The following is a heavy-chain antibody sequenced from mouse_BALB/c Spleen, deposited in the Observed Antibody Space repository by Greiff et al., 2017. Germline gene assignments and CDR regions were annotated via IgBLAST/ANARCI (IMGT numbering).Heavy chain of an antibody. D-gene: IGHD2-14*01. CDR2: INPNNGGT. CDR1: GYTFTSYY. V-gene: IGHV1-26*01. Sequence: VQLQQPGAELVKPGASVKLSCKASGYTFTSYYMYWVKQSHGKSLEWIGGINPNNGGTSYNQKFKGKATLTVDKSSSTAYMELRSLTSEDSAVYYCAREVPAWFAYWGQGTLVTVSA. CDR3: AREVPAWFAY. J-gene: IGHJ3*01.